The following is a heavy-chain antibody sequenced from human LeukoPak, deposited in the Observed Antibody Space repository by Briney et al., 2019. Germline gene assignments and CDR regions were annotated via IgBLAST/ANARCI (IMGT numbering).Heavy chain of an antibody. CDR1: GYTFTGYY. V-gene: IGHV1-2*02. D-gene: IGHD2-21*01. Sequence: ASVKVSCKASGYTFTGYYMHWVRQAPGQGLEWMGWINPNTGDTHYAQKFQGRVTLARDTSITTVYMELSRLTSDDTAIFYCAVAPGDYWGQGTLVTVSS. J-gene: IGHJ4*02. CDR2: INPNTGDT. CDR3: AVAPGDY.